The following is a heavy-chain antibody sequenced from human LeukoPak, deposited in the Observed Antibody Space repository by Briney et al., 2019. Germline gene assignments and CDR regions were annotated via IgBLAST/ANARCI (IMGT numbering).Heavy chain of an antibody. CDR2: ITSSGGTI. CDR3: AKDYDSSGYSLGGAFDI. CDR1: GFSFSSYE. D-gene: IGHD3-22*01. Sequence: GGSLRLSCAASGFSFSSYEMNWVRQAPGKGLEWVSYITSSGGTIYYADSVKGRFTISRDNAKNSLYLQMNSLRAEDMALYYCAKDYDSSGYSLGGAFDIWGQGTMVTVSS. V-gene: IGHV3-48*03. J-gene: IGHJ3*02.